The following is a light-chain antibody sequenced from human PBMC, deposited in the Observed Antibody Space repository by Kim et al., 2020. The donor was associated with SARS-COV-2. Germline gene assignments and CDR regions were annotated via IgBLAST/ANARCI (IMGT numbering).Light chain of an antibody. CDR3: QAWADSTAV. J-gene: IGLJ3*02. V-gene: IGLV3-1*01. CDR1: KLGDEY. Sequence: SVSPGTAAIIPVFGVKLGDEYVCWYQQKPGKSPSLVIYQYNKRPSGIPQRFSVSNSGHTATLTISGTQAMDEADYYCQAWADSTAVFGGGTQLTVL. CDR2: QYN.